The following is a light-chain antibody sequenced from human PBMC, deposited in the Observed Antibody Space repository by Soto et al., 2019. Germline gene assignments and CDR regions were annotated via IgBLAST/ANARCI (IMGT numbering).Light chain of an antibody. CDR1: SSDVGGYYY. J-gene: IGLJ2*01. V-gene: IGLV2-8*01. CDR2: EVN. CDR3: TSYADTRNFGVV. Sequence: QSALTQPASVSGSPGQSITISCTGTSSDVGGYYYVSWYQHHPGKAPKLMIYEVNKRPSGVPDRFSGSKSDNTASLTVSGLQAEDEADYYCTSYADTRNFGVVFGGGTKVTVL.